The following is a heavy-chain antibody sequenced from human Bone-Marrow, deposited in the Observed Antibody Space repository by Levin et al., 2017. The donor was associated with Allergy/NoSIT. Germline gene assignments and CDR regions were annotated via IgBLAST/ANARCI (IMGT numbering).Heavy chain of an antibody. Sequence: GGSLRLSCAASGFTFSSYSMNWVRQAPGKGLEWVSSISSSSSYIYYADSVKGRFTISRDNAKNSLYLQMNSLRAEDTAVYYCARGGSISGHRRMDWFDPWGQGTLVTVSS. CDR3: ARGGSISGHRRMDWFDP. CDR2: ISSSSSYI. J-gene: IGHJ5*02. D-gene: IGHD1-14*01. V-gene: IGHV3-21*01. CDR1: GFTFSSYS.